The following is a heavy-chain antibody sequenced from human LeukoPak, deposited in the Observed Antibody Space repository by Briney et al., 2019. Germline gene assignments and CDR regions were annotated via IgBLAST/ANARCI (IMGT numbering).Heavy chain of an antibody. CDR1: XGSISSDIFY. Sequence: NPSETLSLTCTVSXGSISSDIFYWGWMRQPPGKGLEWIGSMYYTGSYTGTTYYNPSLESRLTISVDTSKNLCSLKLSSVTAADTAVYYCVGEEYGTGSYYKSSDWGQGTLVTVSS. CDR2: MYYTGSYTGTT. J-gene: IGHJ4*02. D-gene: IGHD3-10*01. V-gene: IGHV4-39*01. CDR3: VGEEYGTGSYYKSSD.